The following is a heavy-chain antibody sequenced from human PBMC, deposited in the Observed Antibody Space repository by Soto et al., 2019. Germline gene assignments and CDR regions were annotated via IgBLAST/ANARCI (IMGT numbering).Heavy chain of an antibody. CDR2: IKNKANSYTT. Sequence: VQLVESGGGLVQPGGSLRLSCAASGFIFSDHYMDWVRQAPGKGLEWVGRIKNKANSYTTEYAASVKGRITISRDDSKTSLYLKMNSLTTEDTAVYYCTRISLVGATGGRYFDYWGQGTLLTVSS. CDR3: TRISLVGATGGRYFDY. V-gene: IGHV3-72*01. CDR1: GFIFSDHY. J-gene: IGHJ4*02. D-gene: IGHD1-26*01.